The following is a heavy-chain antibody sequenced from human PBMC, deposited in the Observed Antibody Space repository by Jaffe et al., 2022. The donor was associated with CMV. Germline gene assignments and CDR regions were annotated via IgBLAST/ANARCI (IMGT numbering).Heavy chain of an antibody. CDR2: IYYSGST. D-gene: IGHD4-17*01. J-gene: IGHJ5*02. Sequence: QVQLQESGPGLVKPSETLSLTCTVSGGSISSYYWSWIRQPPGKGLEWIGYIYYSGSTNYNPSLKSRVTISVDTSKNQFSLKLSSVTAADTAVYYCARGWLRWYWFDPWGQGTLVTVSS. V-gene: IGHV4-59*01. CDR3: ARGWLRWYWFDP. CDR1: GGSISSYY.